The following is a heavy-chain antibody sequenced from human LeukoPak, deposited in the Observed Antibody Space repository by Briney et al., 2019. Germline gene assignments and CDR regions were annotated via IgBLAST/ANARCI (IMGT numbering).Heavy chain of an antibody. CDR2: INPNSGGT. CDR3: ARTTVFDNWFDP. D-gene: IGHD4-17*01. Sequence: GASVKVSCKASGYTFTGYYMHWVRQAPGQGLEWMGWINPNSGGTNYAQKFQGRVTMTRDTSISTAYMELSRLRSDDTAVYHCARTTVFDNWFDPWGQGTLVTVSS. CDR1: GYTFTGYY. V-gene: IGHV1-2*02. J-gene: IGHJ5*02.